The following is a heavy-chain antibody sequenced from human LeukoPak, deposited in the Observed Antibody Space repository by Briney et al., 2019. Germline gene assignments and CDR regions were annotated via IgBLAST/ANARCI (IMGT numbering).Heavy chain of an antibody. CDR3: AHDTHSSGWYN. Sequence: GASVKVSCKASGYTFTGYYIHWVRQAPGQGLEWMGWINPNSGGTNYAQKFQGRVTMTRDTSISTAYMELSRLRSDDAAVYYCAHDTHSSGWYNWGQGTLVTVSS. CDR2: INPNSGGT. D-gene: IGHD6-19*01. J-gene: IGHJ4*02. CDR1: GYTFTGYY. V-gene: IGHV1-2*02.